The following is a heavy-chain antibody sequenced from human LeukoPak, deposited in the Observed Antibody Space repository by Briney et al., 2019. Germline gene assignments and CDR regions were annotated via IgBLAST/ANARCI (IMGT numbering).Heavy chain of an antibody. CDR1: GYAFTSHG. D-gene: IGHD1-1*01. V-gene: IGHV1-18*01. CDR2: ISTYDGKT. Sequence: ASVKVSCKPFGYAFTSHGFTWVRQAPGQGLEWMGWISTYDGKTDYAQNFQGRVTMTIDASTSTAYMEVRSLRSDDTAVYYCARVSGTWGYCYMDVWAKGSTVTVSS. J-gene: IGHJ6*03. CDR3: ARVSGTWGYCYMDV.